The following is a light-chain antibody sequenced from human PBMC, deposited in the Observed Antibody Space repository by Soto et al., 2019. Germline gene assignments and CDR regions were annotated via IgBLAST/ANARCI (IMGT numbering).Light chain of an antibody. CDR2: RNN. V-gene: IGLV1-47*01. Sequence: QSVLTQPPSASGTPGQRVTISCSGSSSNIGSDYVYWYQQFPGTAPKLLIYRNNQRPSGVPDRFSGSKSGTSASLAISGLRSEDEADYYCAACDDSLSGNVFGTGTKVTVL. J-gene: IGLJ1*01. CDR1: SSNIGSDY. CDR3: AACDDSLSGNV.